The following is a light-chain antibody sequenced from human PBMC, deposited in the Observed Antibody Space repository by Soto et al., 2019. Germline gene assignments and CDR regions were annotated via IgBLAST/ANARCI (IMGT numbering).Light chain of an antibody. V-gene: IGKV1D-12*01. Sequence: DIQMPQSPSSVSASVGDRVTITCRASQGINNWLAWYQQKPGKAPKLLIYTTSSLQSGVPPRFSGSGSGTDFTLTISSLQPEDFATYYCQQANSFPLTFGGGTKVEIK. CDR2: TTS. CDR1: QGINNW. J-gene: IGKJ4*01. CDR3: QQANSFPLT.